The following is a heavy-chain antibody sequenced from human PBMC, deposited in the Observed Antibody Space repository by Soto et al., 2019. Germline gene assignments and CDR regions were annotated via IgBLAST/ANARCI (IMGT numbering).Heavy chain of an antibody. V-gene: IGHV4-34*01. Sequence: QVQLQQWGAGLLKPSETLSLTCAVYGGSFSGYYWSWIRQPPGKGLEWIGEINHSGSTNYNPSLKSRVTISVATSKNPFSLKLSSVTAADTAVYYCARGGVVVAATGYYYYYMDVWGKGTTVTVSS. J-gene: IGHJ6*03. CDR2: INHSGST. CDR1: GGSFSGYY. D-gene: IGHD2-15*01. CDR3: ARGGVVVAATGYYYYYMDV.